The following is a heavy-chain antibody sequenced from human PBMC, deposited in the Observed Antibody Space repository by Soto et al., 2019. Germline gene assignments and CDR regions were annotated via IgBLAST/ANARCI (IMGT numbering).Heavy chain of an antibody. D-gene: IGHD3-22*01. J-gene: IGHJ4*02. V-gene: IGHV3-23*01. CDR3: AKLLDSSGYIFYY. Sequence: EVQLLESGGGLVQPGGSLRLSCAASGFTFSSYAMSWVRQAPGKGLEWVSAISGSGGSTYYAYSVKGRFTISRDKSKKTLYLQMNSLRAVYTAVYYCAKLLDSSGYIFYYWGQGTLVTVS. CDR2: ISGSGGST. CDR1: GFTFSSYA.